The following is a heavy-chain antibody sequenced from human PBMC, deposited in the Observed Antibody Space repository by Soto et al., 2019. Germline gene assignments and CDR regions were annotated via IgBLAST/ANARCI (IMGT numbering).Heavy chain of an antibody. D-gene: IGHD6-6*01. CDR2: INPNSGGT. CDR1: GYTFTGYY. J-gene: IGHJ6*02. V-gene: IGHV1-2*02. CDR3: ARDGFSSSSNYYGMDV. Sequence: ASVKVSCKASGYTFTGYYMHWVRQAPGQGLEWMGWINPNSGGTNYAQKFQGRVTMTRDTSISTAYMELSRLRSDDTAVYYCARDGFSSSSNYYGMDVWGQGTTVTVSS.